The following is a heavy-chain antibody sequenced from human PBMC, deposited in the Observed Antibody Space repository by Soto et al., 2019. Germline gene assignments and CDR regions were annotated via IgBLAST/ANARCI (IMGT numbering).Heavy chain of an antibody. CDR2: INAGNGNT. D-gene: IGHD2-8*01. CDR3: ARELMQAYYSYYGMDG. V-gene: IGHV1-3*01. Sequence: ASVKVSCKASGYTFTSYAMHWVRQAPGQRLEWMGWINAGNGNTKYSQKFQGRVTITRDTSASTAYMELSSLRSEDTAVYYCARELMQAYYSYYGMDGWGQGTTVTVSS. CDR1: GYTFTSYA. J-gene: IGHJ6*02.